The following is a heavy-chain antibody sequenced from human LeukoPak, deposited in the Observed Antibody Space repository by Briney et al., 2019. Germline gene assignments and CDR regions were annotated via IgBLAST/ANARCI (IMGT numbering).Heavy chain of an antibody. Sequence: GGSLGLSCAISGFTVSSNYLSWVRQAPGKGLEWVSIIYTGGSTYYADSVKGRFTISRDNSKNTLYLQMNSLRAEDTAVYYCAKEARGVIDYWGQGTLVTVSS. CDR2: IYTGGST. CDR1: GFTVSSNY. D-gene: IGHD3-10*01. J-gene: IGHJ4*02. CDR3: AKEARGVIDY. V-gene: IGHV3-53*01.